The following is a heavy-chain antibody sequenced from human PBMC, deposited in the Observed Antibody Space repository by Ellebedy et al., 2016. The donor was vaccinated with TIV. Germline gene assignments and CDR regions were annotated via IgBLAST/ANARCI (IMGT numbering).Heavy chain of an antibody. J-gene: IGHJ5*02. CDR2: IFYSGST. D-gene: IGHD3-16*01. CDR1: GGSISVYY. Sequence: MPSETLSLTCTVSGGSISVYYWSWIRQPPGKGLEWIAYIFYSGSTNYNPSLKSRVTISVDTSKNQFSLKLNSVAAADTAMYYCVRGTGDNMIGLKGWFDPWGQGTLVTVSS. CDR3: VRGTGDNMIGLKGWFDP. V-gene: IGHV4-59*01.